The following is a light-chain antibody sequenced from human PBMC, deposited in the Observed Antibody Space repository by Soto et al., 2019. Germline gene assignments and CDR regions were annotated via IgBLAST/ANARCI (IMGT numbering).Light chain of an antibody. CDR1: SSEVVGYNY. V-gene: IGLV2-14*01. J-gene: IGLJ1*01. Sequence: QSVLTQPASVSGSPGQSITISRTGTSSEVVGYNYVSWYQQHPGKAPKLMLYDVSNRPSGVSNRFSGSKSGNTASLTISGLQAEDEADYYCSSYTSSSTPSYVFGTGTKVTVL. CDR2: DVS. CDR3: SSYTSSSTPSYV.